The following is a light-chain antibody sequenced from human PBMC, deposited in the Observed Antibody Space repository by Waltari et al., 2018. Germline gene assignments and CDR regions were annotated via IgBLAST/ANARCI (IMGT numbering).Light chain of an antibody. CDR3: QTGGHGTWV. V-gene: IGLV4-69*01. Sequence: QLVLTQSPSASASLGASVKLTCTLSSGHSSNVIAWHQQQPEKGPPYLMKVNSDGSHSKGDEIPDRFSGSSSGAERYLTISNVQSEDEADYYCQTGGHGTWVFGGGTKLTVL. J-gene: IGLJ3*02. CDR2: VNSDGSH. CDR1: SGHSSNV.